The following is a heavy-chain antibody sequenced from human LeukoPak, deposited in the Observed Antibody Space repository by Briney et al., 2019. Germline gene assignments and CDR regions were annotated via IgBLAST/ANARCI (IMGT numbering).Heavy chain of an antibody. V-gene: IGHV4-34*01. CDR3: AREAWFGELSRLTPSSATMDV. D-gene: IGHD3-10*01. CDR2: INHSGST. Sequence: LRLSCAASGFTFSTYWMSWVRQAPGKGLEWIGEINHSGSTNYNPSLKSRVTISVDTSKNQFSLKLSSVTAADTAVYYCAREAWFGELSRLTPSSATMDVWGKGTTVTVSS. J-gene: IGHJ6*04. CDR1: GFTFSTYW.